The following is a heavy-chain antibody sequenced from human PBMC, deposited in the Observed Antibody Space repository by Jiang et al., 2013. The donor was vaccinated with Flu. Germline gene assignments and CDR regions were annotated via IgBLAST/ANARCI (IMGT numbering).Heavy chain of an antibody. D-gene: IGHD6-13*01. Sequence: GNTKYSQKFQDRVTITRDTSASTVYMELSSLRSEDTAVYYCTREGAVAGTTYYNWFDPWGQGTLVTVSS. CDR2: GNT. V-gene: IGHV1-3*01. J-gene: IGHJ5*02. CDR3: TREGAVAGTTYYNWFDP.